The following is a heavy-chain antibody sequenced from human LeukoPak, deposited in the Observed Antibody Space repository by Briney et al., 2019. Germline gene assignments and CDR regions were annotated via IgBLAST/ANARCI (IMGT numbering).Heavy chain of an antibody. J-gene: IGHJ4*02. CDR2: IYYSGST. V-gene: IGHV4-39*01. CDR1: GGSISSSSYY. Sequence: PSETLSLTCTVSGGSISSSSYYWGWIREPPGKGLGWIGSIYYSGSTYYNPSLKSRVTISVDTSKNQFSLKLSSVTAADTAVYYCARRGIAAAGMKAIDYWGQGTLVTVSS. D-gene: IGHD6-13*01. CDR3: ARRGIAAAGMKAIDY.